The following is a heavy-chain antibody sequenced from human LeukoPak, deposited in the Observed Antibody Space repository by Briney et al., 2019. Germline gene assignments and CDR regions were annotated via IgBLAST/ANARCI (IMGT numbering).Heavy chain of an antibody. V-gene: IGHV5-51*01. CDR2: IYPGDSDT. CDR3: ARCAVAGTDDAFDI. D-gene: IGHD6-19*01. CDR1: GYSFTSYW. Sequence: GGSLKISCKGSGYSFTSYWIGWVRQMPGKGLEWMVNIYPGDSDTRYSPSFQGQVTISADKSISTAYLQWSSLKASDTAMYYCARCAVAGTDDAFDIWGQGTMVTVSS. J-gene: IGHJ3*02.